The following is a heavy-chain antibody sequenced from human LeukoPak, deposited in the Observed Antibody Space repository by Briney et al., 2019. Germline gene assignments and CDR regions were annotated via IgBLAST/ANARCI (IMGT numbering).Heavy chain of an antibody. CDR3: ARGPVGYCSSTSCYTHYYYYYMDV. J-gene: IGHJ6*03. Sequence: GGSVRLFCAPSGFTLSSYGMHWVPEAPGKGREGVAVIWYDGSNKYYADCVKGRFTISRDNSKNTLYLQMNRLRAEDTAVYYCARGPVGYCSSTSCYTHYYYYYMDVWGKGTTVTVSS. CDR2: IWYDGSNK. CDR1: GFTLSSYG. D-gene: IGHD2-2*02. V-gene: IGHV3-33*01.